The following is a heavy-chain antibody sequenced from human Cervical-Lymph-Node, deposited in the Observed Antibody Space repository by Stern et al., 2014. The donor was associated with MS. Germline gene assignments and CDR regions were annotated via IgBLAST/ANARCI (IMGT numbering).Heavy chain of an antibody. V-gene: IGHV4-39*01. J-gene: IGHJ4*02. D-gene: IGHD4-17*01. Sequence: QLQLQESGPGLVKPSETLSLTCTVSGGSINTNNYYWGWIRQPPGKGLEWIGNIYSSGSTFYSPSLKSRVTMSVATSKNQFSLKLSSVTAADTAVYYCARTGDDFGDYSLSYWGQGTLVTVSS. CDR1: GGSINTNNYY. CDR3: ARTGDDFGDYSLSY. CDR2: IYSSGST.